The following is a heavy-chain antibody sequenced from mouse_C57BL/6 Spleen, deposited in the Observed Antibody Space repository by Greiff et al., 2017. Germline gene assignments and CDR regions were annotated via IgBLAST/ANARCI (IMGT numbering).Heavy chain of an antibody. Sequence: EVKLMESGGGLVQPGGSLSLSCAASGFTFTDYYMSWVRQPPGKALEWLGFIRNKANGYTTEYSASVKGRFTISRDNSQSILYLQMNALRAEDSATYYCARYFPQGGTVDYWGQGTTLTVSS. D-gene: IGHD4-1*01. CDR2: IRNKANGYTT. CDR3: ARYFPQGGTVDY. CDR1: GFTFTDYY. J-gene: IGHJ2*01. V-gene: IGHV7-3*01.